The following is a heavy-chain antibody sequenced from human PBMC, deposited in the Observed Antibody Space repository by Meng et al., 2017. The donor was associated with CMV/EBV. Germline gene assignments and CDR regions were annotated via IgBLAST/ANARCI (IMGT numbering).Heavy chain of an antibody. CDR3: AHSQRGYSGPVDFDY. CDR1: GVSLSTWWVG. J-gene: IGHJ4*02. V-gene: IGHV2-5*02. D-gene: IGHD5-12*01. CDR2: IYWGDDK. Sequence: TLQAPCPTPGQPTQNPTLTCNLSGVSLSTWWVGVGWVRQAPRKALEWLALIYWGDDKRYSPSLKSRLTITKDTSKNQVVLTMTNMDPVDTATYYCAHSQRGYSGPVDFDYWGQGTLVTVSS.